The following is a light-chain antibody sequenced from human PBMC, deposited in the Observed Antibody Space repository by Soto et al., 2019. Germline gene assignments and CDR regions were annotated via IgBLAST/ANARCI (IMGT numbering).Light chain of an antibody. CDR3: QQYNNWPPWT. CDR1: QSVSSN. V-gene: IGKV3-15*01. Sequence: EIVMTQSPATLSGSPGKRATLSCRASQSVSSNVACYQHKPGQAPSLLIYGASTSATGIPARFSGSASVTEFTLTISILQSEDFAVYYCQQYNNWPPWTFGPGTKVELK. CDR2: GAS. J-gene: IGKJ1*01.